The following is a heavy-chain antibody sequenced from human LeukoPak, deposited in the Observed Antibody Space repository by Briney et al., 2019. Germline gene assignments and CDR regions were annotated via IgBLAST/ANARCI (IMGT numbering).Heavy chain of an antibody. D-gene: IGHD5-18*01. J-gene: IGHJ4*02. CDR2: INHSGST. CDR3: AQLRYYYFDY. Sequence: SETLSLTCAVYGGSLGGYSWSWIRQPPGKGLEWIGEINHSGSTNYNPSLKSRVTISVDTSKNQFSLKLSSVTAADTAVYYCAQLRYYYFDYWGQGTLVTVSS. V-gene: IGHV4-34*01. CDR1: GGSLGGYS.